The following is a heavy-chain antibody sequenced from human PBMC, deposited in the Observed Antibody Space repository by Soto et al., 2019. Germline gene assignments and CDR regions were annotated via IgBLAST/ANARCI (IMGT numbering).Heavy chain of an antibody. CDR3: ARDKIKGAPDYLDS. D-gene: IGHD1-26*01. CDR1: GFTFSANA. Sequence: QEPLVESGEDVVQPGRSLTLSCAASGFTFSANAMHWVRQAPGKGLEWVAVIAYDGTIKIYRDSVKGRFTISRDDSKSTLYLQMNSLRPEDTAVYYCARDKIKGAPDYLDSWGQGTLVTVSS. CDR2: IAYDGTIK. J-gene: IGHJ4*02. V-gene: IGHV3-30-3*01.